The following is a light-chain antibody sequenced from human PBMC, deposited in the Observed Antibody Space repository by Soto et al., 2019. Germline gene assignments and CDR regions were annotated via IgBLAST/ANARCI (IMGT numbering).Light chain of an antibody. CDR2: AAS. Sequence: DIQMTQSPSSLSASVGDRVTITCRASQTISIYLNWYQQKPGKAPNLLIYAASRLQSGVPSRFSGSGSGTDFTLTISSIQPEDFASYYCQESYRTLSFGGGTNVEIK. CDR3: QESYRTLS. J-gene: IGKJ4*01. CDR1: QTISIY. V-gene: IGKV1-39*01.